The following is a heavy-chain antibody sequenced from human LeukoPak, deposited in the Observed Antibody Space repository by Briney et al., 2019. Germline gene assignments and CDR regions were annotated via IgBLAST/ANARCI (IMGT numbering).Heavy chain of an antibody. J-gene: IGHJ4*02. CDR2: IYHSGNT. Sequence: SETLSFTCTVSGGSISSSGYYWGWIRQPPGKGLEWIGSIYHSGNTYYDPSLKSRVTISVDTSKNQFSLKLNSVTAADTAVYYCARRPCSGGICYFDYWGQGTLVTVSS. CDR1: GGSISSSGYY. V-gene: IGHV4-39*07. CDR3: ARRPCSGGICYFDY. D-gene: IGHD2-15*01.